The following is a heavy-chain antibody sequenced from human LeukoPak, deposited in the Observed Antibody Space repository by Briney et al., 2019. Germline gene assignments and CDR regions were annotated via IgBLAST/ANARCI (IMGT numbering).Heavy chain of an antibody. Sequence: EASVKVSCKASGYTSTSYYMHWVRQAPGQGLEWMGIINPSGGSTSYAQKFQGRVTMTRDTSTSTVYMELSSLRSEDTAVYYCARGGGVVPAAIGYYYYGMDVWGQGTTVTVSS. J-gene: IGHJ6*02. D-gene: IGHD2-2*02. V-gene: IGHV1-46*01. CDR1: GYTSTSYY. CDR3: ARGGGVVPAAIGYYYYGMDV. CDR2: INPSGGST.